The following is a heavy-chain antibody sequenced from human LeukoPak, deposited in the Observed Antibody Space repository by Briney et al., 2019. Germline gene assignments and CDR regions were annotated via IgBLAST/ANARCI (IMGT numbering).Heavy chain of an antibody. CDR2: ISLSGLT. Sequence: PSETLSLTCGVSGGSITSTNWCSWVRQPPGQGLEWIGEISLSGLTNYNPSLNSRVTMALDTSKNHLSLNLTSVTAADTAVYYCSRENGAFSPFSYWGQGTLVTVSS. CDR3: SRENGAFSPFSY. V-gene: IGHV4-4*02. J-gene: IGHJ4*02. D-gene: IGHD2-8*01. CDR1: GGSITSTNW.